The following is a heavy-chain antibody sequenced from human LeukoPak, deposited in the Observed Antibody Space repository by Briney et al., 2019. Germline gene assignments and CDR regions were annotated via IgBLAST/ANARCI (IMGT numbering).Heavy chain of an antibody. CDR2: IIPIFGTA. CDR3: ARVKARDCSSTSCYQYYYYYMDV. V-gene: IGHV1-69*01. D-gene: IGHD2-2*01. J-gene: IGHJ6*03. CDR1: EGTFSSYA. Sequence: GASVKVSCKASEGTFSSYAISWVRQAPGQGLEWMGGIIPIFGTANYAQKFQGRVTITADESTSTAYMELSSLRSEDTAVYYCARVKARDCSSTSCYQYYYYYMDVWGKGTTVTVSS.